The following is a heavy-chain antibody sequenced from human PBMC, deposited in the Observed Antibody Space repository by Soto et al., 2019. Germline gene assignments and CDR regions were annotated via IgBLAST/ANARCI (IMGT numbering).Heavy chain of an antibody. CDR2: ISGSGGST. CDR1: GFTFSSYA. CDR3: AKGADLGYYYYYMDV. D-gene: IGHD3-16*01. J-gene: IGHJ6*03. V-gene: IGHV3-23*01. Sequence: GGSLRLSCAASGFTFSSYAMSWVRQAPGKGLEWVSAISGSGGSTYYADSVKGRLTISRDNSKNTLYLQMNSLRAEDTAVYYCAKGADLGYYYYYMDVWGKGTTVTVSS.